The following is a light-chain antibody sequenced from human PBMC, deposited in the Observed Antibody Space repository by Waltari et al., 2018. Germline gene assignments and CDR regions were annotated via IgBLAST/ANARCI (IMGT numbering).Light chain of an antibody. V-gene: IGKV3-20*01. CDR2: HAS. Sequence: ATLTCRASQSISKYVAWYQQKPGQAPRLLIYHASSRAAGIPDRFSGGGYGTDFSLTISRLEPEDFAVYYCQHYESLPVTFGQGTKVEIK. J-gene: IGKJ1*01. CDR3: QHYESLPVT. CDR1: QSISKY.